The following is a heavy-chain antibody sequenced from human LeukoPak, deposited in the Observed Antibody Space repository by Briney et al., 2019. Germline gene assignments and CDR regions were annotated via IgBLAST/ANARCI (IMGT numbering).Heavy chain of an antibody. D-gene: IGHD3-22*01. Sequence: GGSLRLSCTASGFTFGDYAMSWFRQAPGKGLEWVGFIRSKAYGGTTEYAASVKGRFTISRDDSKSIAYLQMNSLKTEDTAVYYCTGLTDSSGYYGWVDYWGQGTLVTVSS. V-gene: IGHV3-49*03. CDR3: TGLTDSSGYYGWVDY. J-gene: IGHJ4*02. CDR2: IRSKAYGGTT. CDR1: GFTFGDYA.